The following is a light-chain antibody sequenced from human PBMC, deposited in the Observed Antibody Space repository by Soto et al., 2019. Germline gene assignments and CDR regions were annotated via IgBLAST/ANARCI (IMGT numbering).Light chain of an antibody. CDR3: QVWDNDSYHFV. Sequence: SYELTQPPSVSVAPGQTARITCEENNIGNKSVHWYQQKPGQAPVLVVFDDSDRPSGIPDRFSGSNSRNTATLTINSVEAGDEADYYCQVWDNDSYHFVFGSGTKVTVL. V-gene: IGLV3-21*02. J-gene: IGLJ1*01. CDR2: DDS. CDR1: NIGNKS.